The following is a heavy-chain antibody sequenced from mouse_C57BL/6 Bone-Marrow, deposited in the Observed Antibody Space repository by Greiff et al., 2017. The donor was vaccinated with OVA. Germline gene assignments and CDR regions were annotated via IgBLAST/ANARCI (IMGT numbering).Heavy chain of an antibody. CDR2: IYPGSGNT. D-gene: IGHD1-1*01. V-gene: IGHV1-76*01. CDR1: GYTFTDYY. CDR3: ARGDYGSSDDYAMDY. J-gene: IGHJ4*01. Sequence: VQLQQPGAELVRPGASVKLSCKASGYTFTDYYINWVKQRPGQGLEWIARIYPGSGNTYYNEKFKGKATLTAEKSSSTAYMQLSSLTSEDSAVYFCARGDYGSSDDYAMDYWGQGTSVTVSS.